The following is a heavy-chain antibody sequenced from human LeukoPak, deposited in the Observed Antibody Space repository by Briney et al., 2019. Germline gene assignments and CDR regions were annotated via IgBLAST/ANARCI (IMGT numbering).Heavy chain of an antibody. CDR3: ARGGEYYYDSSGYSNTGFDY. D-gene: IGHD3-22*01. J-gene: IGHJ4*02. CDR2: INHSGST. CDR1: GGSFSGYY. Sequence: SEALSLTCAVYGGSFSGYYWSWIRQPPGKGLEWIGEINHSGSTIYNPSLKSRVTISVDTSKNQFSLKLSSVTAADTAVYYCARGGEYYYDSSGYSNTGFDYWGQGTLVTVSS. V-gene: IGHV4-34*01.